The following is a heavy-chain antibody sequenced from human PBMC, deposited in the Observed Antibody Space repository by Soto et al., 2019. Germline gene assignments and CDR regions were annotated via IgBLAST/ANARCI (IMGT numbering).Heavy chain of an antibody. J-gene: IGHJ4*02. D-gene: IGHD1-26*01. CDR1: GFPFSSYA. CDR3: AKTKYSGSYLYYFDY. Sequence: GRSLSLSCAASGFPFSSYAMSWVRQAPGKGLEWVSAISGSGGSTYYADSVKGRFTISRDNSKNTLYLQMNSLRAEDTAVYYCAKTKYSGSYLYYFDYWGQGTLVTVSS. V-gene: IGHV3-23*01. CDR2: ISGSGGST.